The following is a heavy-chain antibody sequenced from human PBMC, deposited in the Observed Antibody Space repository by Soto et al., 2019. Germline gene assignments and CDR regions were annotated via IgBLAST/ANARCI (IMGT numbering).Heavy chain of an antibody. V-gene: IGHV3-23*01. CDR3: AKGVPGGSYYYYGMDV. D-gene: IGHD1-26*01. J-gene: IGHJ6*02. CDR1: GFTFSSYA. CDR2: ISGSGGST. Sequence: VQLLESGGGLVQPGGSLRLSCAASGFTFSSYAMSWVRQAPGKGLEWVSAISGSGGSTYYADSVKGRFTISRDNSKNTLYLQMNSLRAEDTAVYYCAKGVPGGSYYYYGMDVWGQGTTVTVSS.